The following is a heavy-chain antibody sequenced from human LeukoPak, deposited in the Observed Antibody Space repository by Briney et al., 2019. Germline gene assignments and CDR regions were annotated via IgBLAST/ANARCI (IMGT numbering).Heavy chain of an antibody. J-gene: IGHJ4*02. D-gene: IGHD3-22*01. CDR2: ISDSGDST. CDR1: GFTFSSYA. V-gene: IGHV3-23*01. CDR3: AKDQYYYYDSSGSYHGAPFEY. Sequence: GGSLRLSCAASGFTFSSYAMSWVRQAPGKGLEWVSTISDSGDSTYYADSVKGRFTISRDNTKNRLSLQMSGLRAEDTAVYYCAKDQYYYYDSSGSYHGAPFEYWGQGALVTVSA.